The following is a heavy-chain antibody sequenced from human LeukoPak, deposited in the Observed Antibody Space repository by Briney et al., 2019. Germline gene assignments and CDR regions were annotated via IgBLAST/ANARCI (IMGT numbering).Heavy chain of an antibody. V-gene: IGHV1-46*01. Sequence: GASVKVSCKASGYTFTSYYMHWVRQAPGQGLEWMGIINPSGGSTSYAQKFQGRVTITADKSTSTAYMELSSLRSEDTAVYYCAREANNEYYDSSGYSDYWGQGTLVTVSS. J-gene: IGHJ4*02. CDR1: GYTFTSYY. CDR3: AREANNEYYDSSGYSDY. D-gene: IGHD3-22*01. CDR2: INPSGGST.